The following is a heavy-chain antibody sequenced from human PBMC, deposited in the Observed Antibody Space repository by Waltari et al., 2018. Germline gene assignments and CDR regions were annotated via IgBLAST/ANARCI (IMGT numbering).Heavy chain of an antibody. J-gene: IGHJ4*02. CDR3: ARVYELRPPILVGAKGFDY. Sequence: EVQLVESGGGLVKPGGSLRLSCAASGFTFSSYSMNWVRQAPGKGLEWVSSISSSSSYIYYADAVKGRFTISRDNAKNSRYLQMNSLRAEDTAVYYCARVYELRPPILVGAKGFDYWGQGTLVTVSS. D-gene: IGHD1-26*01. V-gene: IGHV3-21*01. CDR1: GFTFSSYS. CDR2: ISSSSSYI.